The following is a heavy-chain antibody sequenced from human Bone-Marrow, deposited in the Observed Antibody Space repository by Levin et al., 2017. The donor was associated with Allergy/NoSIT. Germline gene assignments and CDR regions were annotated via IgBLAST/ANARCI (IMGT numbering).Heavy chain of an antibody. CDR2: FDPEDGET. CDR3: ATVPMGPWNYVGRYYYYGMDV. V-gene: IGHV1-24*01. J-gene: IGHJ6*02. CDR1: GYTLTELS. Sequence: VASVKVSCKVSGYTLTELSMHWVRQAPGKGLEWMGGFDPEDGETIYAQKFQGRVTMTEDTSTDTAYMELSSLRSEDTAVYYCATVPMGPWNYVGRYYYYGMDVWGQGTTVTVSS. D-gene: IGHD1-7*01.